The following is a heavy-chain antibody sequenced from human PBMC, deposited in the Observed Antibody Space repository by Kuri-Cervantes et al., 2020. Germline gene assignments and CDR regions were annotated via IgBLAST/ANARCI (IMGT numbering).Heavy chain of an antibody. CDR1: GVSISSSDYN. J-gene: IGHJ5*02. CDR2: INHSGST. Sequence: SETLSLTCTVSGVSISSSDYNWSWVRQPPGKGLEWIGEINHSGSTNYNPSLKSRVTISVDTSKNQFSLKLSSVTAADTAVYYCAAAMRRPQKNWFDPWGQGTLVTVSS. CDR3: AAAMRRPQKNWFDP. D-gene: IGHD2-2*01. V-gene: IGHV4-39*07.